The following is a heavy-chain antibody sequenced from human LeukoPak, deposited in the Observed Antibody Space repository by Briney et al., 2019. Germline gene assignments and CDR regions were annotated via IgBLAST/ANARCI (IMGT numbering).Heavy chain of an antibody. D-gene: IGHD6-19*01. CDR2: INPNSGGT. Sequence: SVKVSCKASGYTFTGYYMHWVRQAPGQGLEWMGYINPNSGGTNYAQKFQGRVTMTTDTSINTVYMELSSLISDDTAVFCCARDRDLAVTGSLYYFDSWGQGTLVTVSS. J-gene: IGHJ4*02. V-gene: IGHV1-2*02. CDR3: ARDRDLAVTGSLYYFDS. CDR1: GYTFTGYY.